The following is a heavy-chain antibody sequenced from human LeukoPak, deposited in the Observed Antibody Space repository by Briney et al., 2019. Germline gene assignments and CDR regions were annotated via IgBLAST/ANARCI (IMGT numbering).Heavy chain of an antibody. CDR2: IYHSGST. D-gene: IGHD3-22*01. Sequence: SETLSLTCSVSDDSITMYYWTWIRQPPGKGLEWIGSIYHSGSTYYNPSLKSRVTISVDTSKNQFSLKLSSVTAADTAVYYCARGGYYDSSGYSDYWGQGTLVTVSS. CDR3: ARGGYYDSSGYSDY. CDR1: DDSITMYY. V-gene: IGHV4-38-2*02. J-gene: IGHJ4*02.